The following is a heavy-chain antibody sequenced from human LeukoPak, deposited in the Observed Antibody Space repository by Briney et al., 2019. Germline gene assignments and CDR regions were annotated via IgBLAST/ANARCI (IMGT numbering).Heavy chain of an antibody. CDR1: GFTFSSYS. D-gene: IGHD5-12*01. V-gene: IGHV3-30*02. Sequence: GGSMRLSCAASGFTFSSYSMHWVRRAPGKGLEWVAFIRYDGSNKYYADSVKGRVTISRDNSKNTLYLQMNSLRAEDTAVYYCAKPAMSGYGIFDYWGQGTLVTVSS. CDR3: AKPAMSGYGIFDY. CDR2: IRYDGSNK. J-gene: IGHJ4*02.